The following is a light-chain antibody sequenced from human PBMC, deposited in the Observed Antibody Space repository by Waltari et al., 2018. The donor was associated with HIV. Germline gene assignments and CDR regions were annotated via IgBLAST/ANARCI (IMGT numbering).Light chain of an antibody. J-gene: IGLJ2*01. CDR2: QDS. V-gene: IGLV3-1*01. Sequence: SYELTQPPSVSASPGQTASLTCSGDKLGNKYACWYQLKPGKSAVLVIDQDSKRPSGIPERFSGSNSGNTATLTISGTQAMDEADYYCQAWDSETAVFGGGTKLTVL. CDR3: QAWDSETAV. CDR1: KLGNKY.